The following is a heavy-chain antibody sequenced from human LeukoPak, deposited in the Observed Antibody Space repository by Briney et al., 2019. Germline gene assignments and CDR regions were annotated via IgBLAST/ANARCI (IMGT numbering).Heavy chain of an antibody. CDR3: ARVRGDYYDSSGLNWFDP. CDR2: IYYSGST. D-gene: IGHD3-22*01. J-gene: IGHJ5*02. V-gene: IGHV4-39*07. Sequence: PSETLSLTCTVSGGSISSSSYYWGWIRQPPGKGLEWIGSIYYSGSTYYNPSLKSRVTISVDTSKNQFSLKLSSVTAADTAVYYCARVRGDYYDSSGLNWFDPWGQGTLVTVSS. CDR1: GGSISSSSYY.